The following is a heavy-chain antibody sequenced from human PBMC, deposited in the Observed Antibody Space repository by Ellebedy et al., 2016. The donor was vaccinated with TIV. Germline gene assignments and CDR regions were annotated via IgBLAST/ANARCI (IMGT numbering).Heavy chain of an antibody. Sequence: ASVKVSCKVSGYTLTELSMHWVRQAPGKGLEWMGGFDPEDGETIYSQKFQGRVTMTRDTSTSTVYMELSSLRSEDTAVYYCARDYPSKFTGFAFWGQGTLVTVSS. CDR1: GYTLTELS. V-gene: IGHV1-24*01. CDR2: FDPEDGET. J-gene: IGHJ5*01. CDR3: ARDYPSKFTGFAF.